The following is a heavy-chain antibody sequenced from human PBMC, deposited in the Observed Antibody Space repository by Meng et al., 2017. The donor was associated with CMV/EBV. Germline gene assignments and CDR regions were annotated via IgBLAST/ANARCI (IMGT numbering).Heavy chain of an antibody. CDR3: ARDQDSYYYDSSGYWDY. CDR1: GFTFDDYG. V-gene: IGHV3-20*04. D-gene: IGHD3-22*01. CDR2: INWNGGST. Sequence: GESLKIPCAASGFTFDDYGMSWVRQAPGKGLEWVSGINWNGGSTGYADSVKGRFTISRDNAKNSLYLQMNSLRAEDTALYYCARDQDSYYYDSSGYWDYWGQGTLVTVSS. J-gene: IGHJ4*02.